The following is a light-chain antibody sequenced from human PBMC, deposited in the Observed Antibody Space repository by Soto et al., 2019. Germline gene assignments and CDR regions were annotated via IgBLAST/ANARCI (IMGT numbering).Light chain of an antibody. J-gene: IGLJ1*01. CDR3: SSYTSSSPYV. V-gene: IGLV1-44*01. CDR2: DNH. Sequence: QSVLTQPPSASGTPGQRVTFSCSGSSSNIGINTVNWYQQLPGTAPQLLISDNHRRPSGVPDRFSGSKSGTSASLAISGLQSEDEADYYCSSYTSSSPYVFGTGTKVTVL. CDR1: SSNIGINT.